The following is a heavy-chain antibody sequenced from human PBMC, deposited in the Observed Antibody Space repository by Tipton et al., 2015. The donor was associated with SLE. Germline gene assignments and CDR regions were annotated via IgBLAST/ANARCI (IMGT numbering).Heavy chain of an antibody. D-gene: IGHD1-1*01. CDR3: ARLGKGVQQLHAFDI. CDR2: IYPGYSET. CDR1: GYTFSNYW. J-gene: IGHJ3*02. Sequence: VQLVQSGAELKKPGESLKISCQGSGYTFSNYWIGWVRQMPGKGLEWMGIIYPGYSETRYSPSFQGQVTISVDMAISTAYLQWRSLKASDTAMYYCARLGKGVQQLHAFDIWGQGTMVTVSS. V-gene: IGHV5-51*03.